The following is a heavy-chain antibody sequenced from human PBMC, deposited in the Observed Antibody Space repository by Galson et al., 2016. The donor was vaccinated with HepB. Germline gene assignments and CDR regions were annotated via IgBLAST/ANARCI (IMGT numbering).Heavy chain of an antibody. CDR2: ISSTSTYT. D-gene: IGHD3-3*01. CDR1: GFSFSNYY. J-gene: IGHJ6*02. V-gene: IGHV3-11*06. Sequence: SLRLSCAASGFSFSNYYMTWIRKAPGKGLEWISYISSTSTYTNYADSVKGRFTISRANVKNSLYLQMNNLRAEDTAVYYCARDREVPSWSVFSFDFPYYGMDVWGQGTTVTVSS. CDR3: ARDREVPSWSVFSFDFPYYGMDV.